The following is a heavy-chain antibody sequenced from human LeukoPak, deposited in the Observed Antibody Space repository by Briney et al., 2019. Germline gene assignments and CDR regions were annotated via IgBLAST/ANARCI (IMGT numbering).Heavy chain of an antibody. CDR3: ARLTPYSGSPLGDY. CDR2: INHRGGT. V-gene: IGHV4-34*01. CDR1: GGSFSDYS. J-gene: IGHJ4*02. D-gene: IGHD1-26*01. Sequence: SETLSLTCAVFGGSFSDYSWTWIRQTPGKGLEWIGEINHRGGTNYNPSLKSRLTISVDTSKNQFSLNLTSVTAADTAVYYCARLTPYSGSPLGDYWGQGTLVTVSS.